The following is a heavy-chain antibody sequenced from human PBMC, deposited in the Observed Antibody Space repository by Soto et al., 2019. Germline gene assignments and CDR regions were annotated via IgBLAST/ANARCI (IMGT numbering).Heavy chain of an antibody. Sequence: PSETLSLTCTVSGGSISSGGYYWSWIRQHPGKGLEWIGYIYYSGSTYYNPSLKSRVTISVDTSKNQFSLKLSSVTAADTAVYYCARGEGRLTGTWFDPWGQGTLVTVSS. CDR1: GGSISSGGYY. J-gene: IGHJ5*02. CDR3: ARGEGRLTGTWFDP. CDR2: IYYSGST. V-gene: IGHV4-31*03. D-gene: IGHD1-7*01.